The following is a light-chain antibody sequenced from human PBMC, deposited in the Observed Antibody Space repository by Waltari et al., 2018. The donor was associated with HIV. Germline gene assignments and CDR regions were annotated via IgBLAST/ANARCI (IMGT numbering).Light chain of an antibody. J-gene: IGLJ2*01. CDR1: SNDVGGYNY. V-gene: IGLV2-14*01. CDR2: EVR. CDR3: TSYASSSSLL. Sequence: QYALTQPATVSGSPGQSITISCTGGSNDVGGYNYVSWYQHLPGKAPKLIIYEVRTRPSGVSNRFSGSKSGNTASLTISGLQAEDEADYYCTSYASSSSLLFGGGTTLTVL.